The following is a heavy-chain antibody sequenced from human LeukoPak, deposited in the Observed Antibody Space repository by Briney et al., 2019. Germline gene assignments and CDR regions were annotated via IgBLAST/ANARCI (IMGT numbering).Heavy chain of an antibody. Sequence: GGSLRLSCAASGFTFSSYWMHWVRQAPGKGLVWVSRINTDGSSTSYADSVKGRFTISRDNAKNTLYLQMNSLRAEDTAVYYCAKDRGSGGSCFDYWGQGTLVTVSS. D-gene: IGHD2-15*01. J-gene: IGHJ4*02. CDR1: GFTFSSYW. CDR2: INTDGSST. V-gene: IGHV3-74*01. CDR3: AKDRGSGGSCFDY.